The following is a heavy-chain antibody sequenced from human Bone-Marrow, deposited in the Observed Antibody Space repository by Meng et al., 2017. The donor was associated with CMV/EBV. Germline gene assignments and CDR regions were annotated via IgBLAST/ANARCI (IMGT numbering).Heavy chain of an antibody. J-gene: IGHJ4*02. CDR2: ISYDGSNK. CDR1: GFTFSSYA. D-gene: IGHD5-24*01. V-gene: IGHV3-30*04. CDR3: VRGMGTD. Sequence: GGSLRLSCAASGFTFSSYAMHWVRQAPGKGLEWVAVISYDGSNKYYADSVKGRFTISRVNSKNTLYLQMNSLRVEDSAVYYCVRGMGTDWGQGTLVTVSS.